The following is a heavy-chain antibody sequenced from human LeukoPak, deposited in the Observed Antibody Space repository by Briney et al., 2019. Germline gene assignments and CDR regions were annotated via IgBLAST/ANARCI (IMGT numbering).Heavy chain of an antibody. J-gene: IGHJ4*02. CDR2: ISGSGGST. Sequence: GGSLRLSCAASGFTFSSYAMSWVRQAPGKGLEWVSAISGSGGSTYYADSVKGRFTISRDNSKNTLYLQMNSLRAEDTAVYYCAKADSSSWGLHLDYWGQGTLVTVSS. V-gene: IGHV3-23*01. CDR3: AKADSSSWGLHLDY. D-gene: IGHD6-13*01. CDR1: GFTFSSYA.